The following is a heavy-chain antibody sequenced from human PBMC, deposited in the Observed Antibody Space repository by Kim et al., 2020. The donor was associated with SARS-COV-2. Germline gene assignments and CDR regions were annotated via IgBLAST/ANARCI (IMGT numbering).Heavy chain of an antibody. J-gene: IGHJ3*02. Sequence: GGSLRLSCAASGFTFSSYSMNWVRQAPGKGLEWVSSISSSSSYIYYADSVKGRFTISRDNAKNSLYLQMNSLRAEDTAVYYCARDRMTTVVTEAFDIWGQGTMVTVSS. CDR2: ISSSSSYI. CDR3: ARDRMTTVVTEAFDI. D-gene: IGHD4-17*01. CDR1: GFTFSSYS. V-gene: IGHV3-21*01.